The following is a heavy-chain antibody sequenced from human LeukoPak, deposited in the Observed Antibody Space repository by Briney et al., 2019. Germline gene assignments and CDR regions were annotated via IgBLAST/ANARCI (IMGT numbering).Heavy chain of an antibody. J-gene: IGHJ5*02. CDR2: IIPIFGTA. Sequence: SVKVSCKASGGTFSSYAISWVRQARGQGLEWMGRIIPIFGTANYAQKFQGRVTITTDESTSTAYMELSSLRSEDTAVYYCARDISSCNTGGWFDPWGQGTLVTVSS. CDR1: GGTFSSYA. D-gene: IGHD2-2*01. V-gene: IGHV1-69*05. CDR3: ARDISSCNTGGWFDP.